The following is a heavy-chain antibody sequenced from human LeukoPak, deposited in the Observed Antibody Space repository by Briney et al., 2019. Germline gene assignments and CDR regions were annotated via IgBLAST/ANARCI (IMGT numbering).Heavy chain of an antibody. D-gene: IGHD7-27*01. Sequence: GRSLRLSCAGSGFTFSNYVMHWVRQAPGKGLEWVALIPHDGSNIYYADSVKGRFTISRDNAKNSLYLQMNSLRAEDTAVYYCARVWGTYYFDYWGQGTLVTVSS. V-gene: IGHV3-30*03. CDR1: GFTFSNYV. J-gene: IGHJ4*02. CDR2: IPHDGSNI. CDR3: ARVWGTYYFDY.